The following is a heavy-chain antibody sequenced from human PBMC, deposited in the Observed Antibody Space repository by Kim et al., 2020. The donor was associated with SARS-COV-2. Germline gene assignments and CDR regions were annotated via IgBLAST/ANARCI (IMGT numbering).Heavy chain of an antibody. J-gene: IGHJ3*02. CDR1: GFTFSAYD. V-gene: IGHV3-48*02. Sequence: GGSLRLSCATSGFTFSAYDMNWVRQVPGKGLEWLSFITTSSTTIYYADSVKGRFTISRDNAKNSLYLQMNSLRDEDTAVYFCVGVRWGGAFDIWGQGTMVTVSS. CDR3: VGVRWGGAFDI. D-gene: IGHD3-16*01. CDR2: ITTSSTTI.